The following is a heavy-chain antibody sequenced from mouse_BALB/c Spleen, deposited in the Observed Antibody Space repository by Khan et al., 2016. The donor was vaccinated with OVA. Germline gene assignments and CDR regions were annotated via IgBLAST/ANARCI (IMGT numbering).Heavy chain of an antibody. CDR3: ARHDYGPFAY. CDR1: GFTFSTYA. V-gene: IGHV5-6*01. D-gene: IGHD1-1*01. CDR2: INTGGDYI. Sequence: EVELVESGGDLVKPGGSLKLSCAASGFTFSTYAMSWVRQTPDKGLEWVATINTGGDYIYYTDSVKGRFTISRDNAKNTLYLQMSSLRSEDTARYYCARHDYGPFAYWGQGTLVTVSA. J-gene: IGHJ3*01.